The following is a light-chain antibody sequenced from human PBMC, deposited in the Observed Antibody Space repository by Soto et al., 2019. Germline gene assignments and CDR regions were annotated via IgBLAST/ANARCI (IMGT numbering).Light chain of an antibody. CDR3: QQYNSFIWT. Sequence: DIQMTQSPSTLSASVGDRVTVVFRASQSISSWLAWYQQKPGKAPKLLISKASNLDSGVPSRFSGSGSGTEFNLTISSLQPEDFATYYCQQYNSFIWTFGRGTKVDIK. V-gene: IGKV1-5*03. J-gene: IGKJ1*01. CDR2: KAS. CDR1: QSISSW.